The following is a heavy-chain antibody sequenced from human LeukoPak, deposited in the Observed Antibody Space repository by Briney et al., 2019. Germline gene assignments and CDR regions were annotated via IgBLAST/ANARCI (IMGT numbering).Heavy chain of an antibody. V-gene: IGHV3-33*01. CDR2: IWYDGSNK. CDR3: AREGPRGNSQFDY. Sequence: GGSLRLSCAASRFTFSSYGMHWVRQAPGKGLEWVALIWYDGSNKYYADSVKGRLTISRDNSKNTLYLQMNSLRAEDTAVYYCAREGPRGNSQFDYWGQGTLVTVSS. J-gene: IGHJ4*02. CDR1: RFTFSSYG. D-gene: IGHD2/OR15-2a*01.